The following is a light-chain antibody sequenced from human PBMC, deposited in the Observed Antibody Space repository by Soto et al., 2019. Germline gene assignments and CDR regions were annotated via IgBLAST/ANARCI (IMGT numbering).Light chain of an antibody. J-gene: IGKJ5*01. Sequence: DVVMTQSPLSLPVTLGQPASISCRSSQSLVYSDGNTYLNWFQQRPGQSPRRLIYKVSNRDSGVPDRFSGSGSGTDFTLKISRVEAEDVGVYNCMQGSHWPPITFGQGTRLETK. CDR1: QSLVYSDGNTY. V-gene: IGKV2-30*01. CDR3: MQGSHWPPIT. CDR2: KVS.